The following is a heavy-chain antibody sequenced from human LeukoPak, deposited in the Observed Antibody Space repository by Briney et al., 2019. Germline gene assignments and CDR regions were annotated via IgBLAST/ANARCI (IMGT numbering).Heavy chain of an antibody. V-gene: IGHV1-69*13. CDR1: GGTFSSYA. CDR3: ARAQQLVHLHHYNWFDP. J-gene: IGHJ5*02. Sequence: GASVKVSCKASGGTFSSYAISWVRQAPGQGLEWMGGIIPIFGTANYAQKFQGRVTITADESTSTAYMELSSLRSEDTAVYYCARAQQLVHLHHYNWFDPWGQGTLVTVSS. CDR2: IIPIFGTA. D-gene: IGHD6-13*01.